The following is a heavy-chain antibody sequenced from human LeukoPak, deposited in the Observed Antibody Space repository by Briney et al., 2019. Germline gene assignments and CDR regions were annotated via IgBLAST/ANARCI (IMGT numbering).Heavy chain of an antibody. Sequence: PGGSLRLSCAASGFTFDDYAMHWVRQAPGKGLEWVSLISWDGGSTYYADSVKGRFTISRDNSKNSLYLQMNSLRAEDTALYYCAKGDRARPTYYYDSSGYYGEGFVPWGQGTLVTVSS. J-gene: IGHJ5*02. CDR3: AKGDRARPTYYYDSSGYYGEGFVP. CDR2: ISWDGGST. CDR1: GFTFDDYA. V-gene: IGHV3-43D*03. D-gene: IGHD3-22*01.